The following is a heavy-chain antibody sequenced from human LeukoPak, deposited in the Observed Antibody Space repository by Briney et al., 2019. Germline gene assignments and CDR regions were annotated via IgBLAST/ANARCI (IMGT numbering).Heavy chain of an antibody. CDR2: ISPSSHDI. CDR1: GFIFSDFY. CDR3: AKTARVPDY. J-gene: IGHJ4*02. D-gene: IGHD6-6*01. V-gene: IGHV3-11*06. Sequence: GGTLRLSCAASGFIFSDFYMSWVRQAAGKGLEYIAYISPSSHDIIYADSVKGRFTISRDNAKNSLYLQMNSLRAEDTAVYYCAKTARVPDYWGQGTQVTVSS.